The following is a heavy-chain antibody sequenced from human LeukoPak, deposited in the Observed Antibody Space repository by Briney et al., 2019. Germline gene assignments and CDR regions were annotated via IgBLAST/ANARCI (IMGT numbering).Heavy chain of an antibody. CDR2: ISYDGSNK. CDR1: GFTFSSYA. D-gene: IGHD3-22*01. V-gene: IGHV3-30-3*01. CDR3: ARGTYYYDSSGYPDY. Sequence: GGSLRLSCAASGFTFSSYAMHWVRQAPGKGLEWVAVISYDGSNKYYADSVKGRFTISRDNSKNTLYLQMNSLRAEDTAVYYCARGTYYYDSSGYPDYWGQGTLVTVSS. J-gene: IGHJ4*02.